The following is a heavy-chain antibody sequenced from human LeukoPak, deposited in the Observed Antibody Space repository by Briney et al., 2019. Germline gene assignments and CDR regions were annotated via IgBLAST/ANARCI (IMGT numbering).Heavy chain of an antibody. CDR1: GFTFSTCG. CDR2: ISYDGINK. CDR3: AKGGVYGDYGQPIDY. V-gene: IGHV3-30*18. J-gene: IGHJ4*02. Sequence: GGSLRLSCAASGFTFSTCGMHWVRQAPGKGLEWVAVISYDGINKYYADSVKGRFTISRDNSKNTLYLQMNSLRAEDTAVYYCAKGGVYGDYGQPIDYWGLGTLVTVSS. D-gene: IGHD4-17*01.